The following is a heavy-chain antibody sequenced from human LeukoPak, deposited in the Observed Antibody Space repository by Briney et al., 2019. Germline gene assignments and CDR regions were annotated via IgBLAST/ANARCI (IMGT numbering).Heavy chain of an antibody. CDR3: ARDHVVVPDY. CDR2: ISSSSSYI. Sequence: GGSLRLSCAASGFTFSSYSMNWVRQAPGKGLEWVSSISSSSSYIYYADTVKGRFTISRDNAKNSLYLQMNSLRAEDTAVYYCARDHVVVPDYWGQGTLVTVSS. J-gene: IGHJ4*02. V-gene: IGHV3-21*01. CDR1: GFTFSSYS. D-gene: IGHD2-2*01.